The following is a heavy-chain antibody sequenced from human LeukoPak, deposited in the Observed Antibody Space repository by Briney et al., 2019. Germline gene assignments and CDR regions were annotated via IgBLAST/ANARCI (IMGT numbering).Heavy chain of an antibody. CDR2: ISNTSTR. V-gene: IGHV3-48*01. CDR1: GFTFSSYS. J-gene: IGHJ4*02. D-gene: IGHD3-22*01. CDR3: FGGSGYNSDY. Sequence: PGGSLRLSCAASGFTFSSYSMNWVRQAPGKGLEWVSNISNTSTRSYADSVKGRFTISRDNAKNSLYLQMNSLRAEDTALYSCFGGSGYNSDYWGQGTLVTVSP.